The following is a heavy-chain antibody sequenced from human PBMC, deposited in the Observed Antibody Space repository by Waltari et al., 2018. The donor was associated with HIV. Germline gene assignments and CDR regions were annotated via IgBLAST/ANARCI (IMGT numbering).Heavy chain of an antibody. CDR3: ARDRGYYYDSSGYSFDY. D-gene: IGHD3-22*01. Sequence: QVQLQESGPGLVKPSETLSLTCTVSGGSISLYYWSWIRQPPGKGLEWIGYIDYIGSTNYNPSLKSRVTISVDTSKNQFSLKLSSVTAADTAVYYCARDRGYYYDSSGYSFDYWGQGTLVTVSS. J-gene: IGHJ4*02. V-gene: IGHV4-59*01. CDR1: GGSISLYY. CDR2: IDYIGST.